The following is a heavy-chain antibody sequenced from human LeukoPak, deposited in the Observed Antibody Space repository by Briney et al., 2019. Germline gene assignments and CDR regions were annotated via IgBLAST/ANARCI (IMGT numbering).Heavy chain of an antibody. CDR1: GYTFTTYW. CDR2: IYPGDSDT. Sequence: GESLKISCQGSGYTFTTYWIAWVRQMPGKGLEWMGIIYPGDSDTRYSPSFQGQVTISADKSISTAYLQWSSLKASDTAMYYCARDLAAAQNAFDIWGQGTMVTISS. V-gene: IGHV5-51*01. D-gene: IGHD6-25*01. CDR3: ARDLAAAQNAFDI. J-gene: IGHJ3*02.